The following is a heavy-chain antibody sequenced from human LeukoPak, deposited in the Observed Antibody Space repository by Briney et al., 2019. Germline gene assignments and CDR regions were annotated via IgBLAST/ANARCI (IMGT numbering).Heavy chain of an antibody. J-gene: IGHJ4*02. CDR2: VKGDSGVT. Sequence: ASVKVSCKASGYTFTGYYMHWVRHAPGQGLEWMGWVKGDSGVTYYAQEFQGRVTMTRDTSINTAYMELSRLRSDDTAVYYCVRWRDGYIYDYWGQGTLVTVSS. CDR1: GYTFTGYY. CDR3: VRWRDGYIYDY. V-gene: IGHV1-2*02. D-gene: IGHD5-24*01.